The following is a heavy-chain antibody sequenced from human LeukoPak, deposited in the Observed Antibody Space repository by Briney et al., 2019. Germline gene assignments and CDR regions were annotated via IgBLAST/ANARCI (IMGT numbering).Heavy chain of an antibody. CDR3: ASTIGSAGTQY. Sequence: GGSLRLSCEASRFTFNGHWMHWVRHAPGKGLVWVSLINGDGSTISYADSVKGRFTISRDNAKNRLYLQMNSLGAEDTAVYYCASTIGSAGTQYWGQGTLVTVSS. V-gene: IGHV3-74*01. CDR2: INGDGSTI. J-gene: IGHJ4*02. CDR1: RFTFNGHW. D-gene: IGHD6-13*01.